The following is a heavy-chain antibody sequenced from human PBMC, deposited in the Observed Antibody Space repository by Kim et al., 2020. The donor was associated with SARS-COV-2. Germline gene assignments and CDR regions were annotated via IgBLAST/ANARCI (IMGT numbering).Heavy chain of an antibody. V-gene: IGHV1-58*01. D-gene: IGHD5-12*01. Sequence: SVKVSCKASGFTFTSSAVQWVRQARGQRLEWIGWIVVGSGNTAYAQKFQERFTLTRDMSTSTAYMELSSLRSEDTAVYYCASEGIVATTSRFDYWGQGTLVTVSS. CDR1: GFTFTSSA. J-gene: IGHJ4*02. CDR2: IVVGSGNT. CDR3: ASEGIVATTSRFDY.